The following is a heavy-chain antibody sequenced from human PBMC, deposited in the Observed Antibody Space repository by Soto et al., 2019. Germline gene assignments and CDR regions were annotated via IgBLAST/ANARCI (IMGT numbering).Heavy chain of an antibody. D-gene: IGHD4-17*01. CDR2: FDPEDGET. J-gene: IGHJ4*02. CDR1: GYTLTELS. Sequence: ASVKVSCKVSGYTLTELSMHWVRQAPGKGLEWMGGFDPEDGETIYAQKFQGRVTMTEDTSTGTAYMELSSLRSEETAVYYCATGYGDPYYFDYWGQGTLVTVSS. V-gene: IGHV1-24*01. CDR3: ATGYGDPYYFDY.